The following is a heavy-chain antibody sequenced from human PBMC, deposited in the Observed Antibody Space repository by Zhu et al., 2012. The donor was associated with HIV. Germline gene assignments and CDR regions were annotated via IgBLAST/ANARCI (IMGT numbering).Heavy chain of an antibody. D-gene: IGHD3-10*01. V-gene: IGHV4-34*01. J-gene: IGHJ4*02. Sequence: QVQLQQWGAGLLKPSETLSLTCAVYGGSFSGYYWGWIRQPPGKGLEWIGEINRSGDTNYNPSLKSRVTISVDTSKNQFSLKLNSVTAADTAVYYCARGYGSGSYITTWGQGTLVTVSS. CDR1: GGSFSGYY. CDR2: INRSGDT. CDR3: ARGYGSGSYITT.